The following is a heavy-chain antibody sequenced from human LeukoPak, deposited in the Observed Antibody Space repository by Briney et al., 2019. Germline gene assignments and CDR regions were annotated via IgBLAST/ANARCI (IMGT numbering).Heavy chain of an antibody. V-gene: IGHV3-30*04. D-gene: IGHD3-22*01. Sequence: GGSLRLSCAASGFTFSSYAMHWVRQAPGKGLEWVAVISYDGSNKYYADSVKGRFTISRDNSKNTLYLQMNSLRAEDTAVYYCAREVVVITNGRYYYYGMDVWGQGTTVTVSS. CDR1: GFTFSSYA. CDR3: AREVVVITNGRYYYYGMDV. CDR2: ISYDGSNK. J-gene: IGHJ6*02.